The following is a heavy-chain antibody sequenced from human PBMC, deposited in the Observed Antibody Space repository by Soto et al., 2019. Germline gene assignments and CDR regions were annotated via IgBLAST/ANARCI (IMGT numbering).Heavy chain of an antibody. D-gene: IGHD7-27*01. CDR3: ARGPSGDKVGY. J-gene: IGHJ4*02. V-gene: IGHV4-30-4*01. CDR1: GGSISSLYDY. CDR2: IYDVGST. Sequence: QVQLQESGPILVKPSQTLSLTCTVSGGSISSLYDYWSWIRQSPDKGLEWIGHIYDVGSTYNNPFFSIRVTISVYTSKNQFSLQLRSVTAADPAVYHCARGPSGDKVGYCCPGNLVTVSS.